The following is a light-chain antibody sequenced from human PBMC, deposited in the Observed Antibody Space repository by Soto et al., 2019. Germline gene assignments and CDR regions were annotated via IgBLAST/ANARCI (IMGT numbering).Light chain of an antibody. V-gene: IGLV2-8*01. J-gene: IGLJ1*01. CDR1: KNDVGFYDF. CDR3: KSYAGSNTYV. Sequence: QSVLTQPPSASGSPGQSVTISCTGTKNDVGFYDFVSWYQHHPGKAPRLIIYEVVQRPSGVPDRFSGSKSGNTASLTVSGLQAADEADYFCKSYAGSNTYVFGSGIQLTVL. CDR2: EVV.